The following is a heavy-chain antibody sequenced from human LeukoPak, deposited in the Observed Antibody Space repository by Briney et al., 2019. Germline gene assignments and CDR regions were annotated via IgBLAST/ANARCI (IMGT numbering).Heavy chain of an antibody. CDR2: ITSSGDTT. CDR3: AKENPVGGTNYFDY. Sequence: PGGPLRLSCAASGFNFNDYPMSWVRQTPGKGLEWVSAITSSGDTTYYADSVRGRFTISRDNSKNTLYLQMNTLRAEDRAVYYCAKENPVGGTNYFDYWGQGTLVTVSS. J-gene: IGHJ4*02. V-gene: IGHV3-23*01. D-gene: IGHD1-26*01. CDR1: GFNFNDYP.